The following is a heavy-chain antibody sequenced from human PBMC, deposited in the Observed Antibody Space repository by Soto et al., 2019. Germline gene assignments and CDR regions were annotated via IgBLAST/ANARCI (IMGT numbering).Heavy chain of an antibody. J-gene: IGHJ4*02. CDR3: AREGVRGNAILN. D-gene: IGHD2-15*01. V-gene: IGHV1-46*03. Sequence: ASVKVSCKASGYTFTSYYMHWVRHAPGQGLEWMGIINPSGGSTSYAQKFQGRVTMTRDTSTSTVYMELSSLRSEDTAVYYCAREGVRGNAILNWGQGTLVTVSS. CDR1: GYTFTSYY. CDR2: INPSGGST.